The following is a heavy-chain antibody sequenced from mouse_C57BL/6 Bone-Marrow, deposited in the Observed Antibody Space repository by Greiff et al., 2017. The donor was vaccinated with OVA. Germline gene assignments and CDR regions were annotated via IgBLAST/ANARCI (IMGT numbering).Heavy chain of an antibody. CDR3: ARNTVVARGGDWYFDV. V-gene: IGHV1-18*01. CDR1: GYTFTDYN. D-gene: IGHD1-1*01. Sequence: EVKLMESGPELVKPGASVKIPCKASGYTFTDYNMDWVKQSHGKSLEWIGDINPNNGGTIYNQKFKGKATLTVDKSSSKAYMELRSLTSGDTAVYYCARNTVVARGGDWYFDVWGTGTTVTVSA. J-gene: IGHJ1*03. CDR2: INPNNGGT.